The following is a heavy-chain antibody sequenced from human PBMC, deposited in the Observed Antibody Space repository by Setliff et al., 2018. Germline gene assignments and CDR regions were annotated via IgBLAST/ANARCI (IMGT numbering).Heavy chain of an antibody. CDR1: GFTVSSNY. CDR3: ARGPAPVAARQLGY. V-gene: IGHV3-66*01. CDR2: IYSGGST. D-gene: IGHD6-6*01. J-gene: IGHJ4*02. Sequence: GGSLRLSCAASGFTVSSNYMSWVRQAPGKGLEWVSVIYSGGSTYYADSVKGRFTISRDNSKNTLYLQMNSLRAEDTAVYYCARGPAPVAARQLGYWGRGTLVTVSS.